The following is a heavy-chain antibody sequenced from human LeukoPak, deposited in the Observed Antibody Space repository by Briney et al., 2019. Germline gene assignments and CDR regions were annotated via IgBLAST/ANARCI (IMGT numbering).Heavy chain of an antibody. Sequence: GGSLRLSCAASGFTFDDYAMHWVRQAPGKGLEWVSGISWNSGSIVYADSVKGRFTISRDNAKNSLYLQMNSLRAEDTALYYCAKDLRPTMTGTGAFDIWGQGTMVTVSS. V-gene: IGHV3-9*01. CDR3: AKDLRPTMTGTGAFDI. CDR1: GFTFDDYA. CDR2: ISWNSGSI. J-gene: IGHJ3*02. D-gene: IGHD3-22*01.